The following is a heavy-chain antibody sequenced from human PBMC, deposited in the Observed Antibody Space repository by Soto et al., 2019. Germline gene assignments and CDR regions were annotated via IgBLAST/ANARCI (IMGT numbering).Heavy chain of an antibody. J-gene: IGHJ6*02. D-gene: IGHD3-3*01. CDR3: ARGVTIFGVVTNYYGMDV. V-gene: IGHV4-30-4*01. CDR2: IYYSGST. Sequence: QVQLQESGPGVVKPSQTLSLTCTVSGGSISSGDYDWSWIRQPPGKGLEWIGYIYYSGSTYYNPSLKSRVTISVDTSKNQFPLKLSSVTAADTAVYYCARGVTIFGVVTNYYGMDVWGQGTTVTVSS. CDR1: GGSISSGDYD.